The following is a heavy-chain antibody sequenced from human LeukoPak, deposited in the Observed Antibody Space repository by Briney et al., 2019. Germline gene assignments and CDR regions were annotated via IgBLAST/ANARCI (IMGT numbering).Heavy chain of an antibody. V-gene: IGHV1-69*13. J-gene: IGHJ4*02. CDR1: GGTFSSYA. D-gene: IGHD5-12*01. Sequence: RVSVKVSCKASGGTFSSYAISWVRLAPGQVLEWMGGIIPICGTANYAQKFQGRVTITAGESTSTAYMELSSLRSEDTAVYYCARGLGYSGYDYPFDYWGQGTLVTVSS. CDR3: ARGLGYSGYDYPFDY. CDR2: IIPICGTA.